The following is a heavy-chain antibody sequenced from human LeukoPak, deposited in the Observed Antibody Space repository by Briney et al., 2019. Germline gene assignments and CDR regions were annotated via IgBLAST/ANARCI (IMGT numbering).Heavy chain of an antibody. V-gene: IGHV1-46*01. CDR1: GYTFTSYY. D-gene: IGHD2-15*01. Sequence: ASVKVSCKASGYTFTSYYVHWVRQAPGQGLEWMGIINPSGGSTSYAQKFQGRVTMTRDTSTSTVYMELSSLRSEDTAVYYCARDFKTYCSGGSCYSFYYYYGMDVWGQGTTVTVSS. CDR2: INPSGGST. CDR3: ARDFKTYCSGGSCYSFYYYYGMDV. J-gene: IGHJ6*02.